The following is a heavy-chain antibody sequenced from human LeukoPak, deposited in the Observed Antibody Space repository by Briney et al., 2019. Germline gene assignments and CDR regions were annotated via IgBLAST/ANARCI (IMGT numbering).Heavy chain of an antibody. CDR2: ISGSGGST. J-gene: IGHJ4*02. D-gene: IGHD4-17*01. Sequence: PGESLRLSCAASGFTFSSYAMSWVRQAPGKGLEWVSAISGSGGSTYYADSVKGRFTISRDNSKNTLYLQMNSLRAEDTAVYYCAKNHDYGRHFDYWGQGTLVTVSS. CDR1: GFTFSSYA. CDR3: AKNHDYGRHFDY. V-gene: IGHV3-23*01.